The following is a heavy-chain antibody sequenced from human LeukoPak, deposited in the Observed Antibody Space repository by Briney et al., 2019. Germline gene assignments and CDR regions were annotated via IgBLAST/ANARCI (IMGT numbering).Heavy chain of an antibody. CDR2: ISSSGGNI. CDR1: GFTFSSYE. D-gene: IGHD3-22*01. CDR3: ARDRGYYYEKGSDY. V-gene: IGHV3-48*03. J-gene: IGHJ4*02. Sequence: GGSLRLSCAASGFTFSSYEMNWVRQAPGKGLEWVSYISSSGGNIDYADSVKGRFTISRDNAKNSLYLQMNSLRAEDTAVYYCARDRGYYYEKGSDYWGQGTLVTVSS.